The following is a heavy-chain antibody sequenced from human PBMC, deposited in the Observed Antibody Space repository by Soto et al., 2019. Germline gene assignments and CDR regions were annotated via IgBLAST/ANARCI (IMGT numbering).Heavy chain of an antibody. CDR2: INHSGST. CDR3: ARANYKPAAFDY. J-gene: IGHJ4*02. D-gene: IGHD2-2*01. Sequence: SETLSLTCAVYGGSFSGYYWSWIRQPPGKGLEWIGEINHSGSTNYNPSLKSRVTISVDTSKNQFSLKLSSVTAADTAVYYCARANYKPAAFDYWGQGTLVTVSS. CDR1: GGSFSGYY. V-gene: IGHV4-34*01.